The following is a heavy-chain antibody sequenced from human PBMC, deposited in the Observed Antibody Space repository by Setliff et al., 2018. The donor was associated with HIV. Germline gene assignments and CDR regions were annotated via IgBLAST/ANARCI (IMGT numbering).Heavy chain of an antibody. V-gene: IGHV1-2*06. CDR3: ARFPVLGGMDV. CDR2: INRNMKPNSGGT. D-gene: IGHD1-20*01. CDR1: GYRFTDYY. J-gene: IGHJ6*02. Sequence: ASVKVSCKASGYRFTDYYIHWVRQAPGQGLEWMGRINRNMKPNSGGTDHALKFQGRVTMTRNTSISTAYMELSSLRSEDTAVYYCARFPVLGGMDVWGQGTTVTVSS.